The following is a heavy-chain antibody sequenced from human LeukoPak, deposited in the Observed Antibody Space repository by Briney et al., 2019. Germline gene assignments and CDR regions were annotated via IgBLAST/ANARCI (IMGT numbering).Heavy chain of an antibody. V-gene: IGHV3-23*01. D-gene: IGHD3-10*01. J-gene: IGHJ4*02. Sequence: GGSLRLSCGASGLTVSSYGMSWVRQAPGKGLEWGSTIIGSAVNTYYADSVKGRFTISRDDSKNTVYLQMNSLRAEDTAVYSCAKYTSGTSYRGLDQWGQGTLVTVSS. CDR3: AKYTSGTSYRGLDQ. CDR2: IIGSAVNT. CDR1: GLTVSSYG.